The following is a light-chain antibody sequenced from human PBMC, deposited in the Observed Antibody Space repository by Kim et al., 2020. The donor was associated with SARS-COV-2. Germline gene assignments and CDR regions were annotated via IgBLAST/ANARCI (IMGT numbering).Light chain of an antibody. Sequence: SASVGDRVTITCRASQSISSWLAWYQQKPGKAPKLLIYDASSLESGVPSRFSGSGSGTEFTLTLSSLQPGDFATYYCQQYNSYWTFGQGTKVEIK. CDR1: QSISSW. V-gene: IGKV1-5*01. CDR3: QQYNSYWT. CDR2: DAS. J-gene: IGKJ1*01.